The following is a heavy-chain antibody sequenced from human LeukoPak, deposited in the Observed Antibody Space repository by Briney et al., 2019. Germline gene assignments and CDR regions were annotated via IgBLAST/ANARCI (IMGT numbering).Heavy chain of an antibody. CDR2: INPSTGVT. Sequence: ASVKVSCKASKYTFTNYYIHWVRQAPGQGFEWMGWINPSTGVTSYAQKFQGRVTMTRDTSISTAYMDLSRLRSDGTAIYFCATDTPPYCNGGSCYFDWGQGTLVTVSS. D-gene: IGHD2-15*01. J-gene: IGHJ4*02. CDR1: KYTFTNYY. V-gene: IGHV1-2*02. CDR3: ATDTPPYCNGGSCYFD.